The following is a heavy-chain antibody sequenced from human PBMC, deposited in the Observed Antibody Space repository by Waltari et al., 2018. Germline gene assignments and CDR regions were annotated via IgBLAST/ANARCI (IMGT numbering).Heavy chain of an antibody. Sequence: QVQLVQSGAEVKKPGASVKVSCKASGYTFTGYYMHWVRQAPGQGLEWRGRINPNSGGTNYAQKFQGRVTMTRDTSISTAYMELSSLRSEDTAVYYCARDGERSSYDVFDYWGQGTLVTVSS. J-gene: IGHJ4*02. D-gene: IGHD3-3*01. CDR1: GYTFTGYY. CDR3: ARDGERSSYDVFDY. V-gene: IGHV1-2*06. CDR2: INPNSGGT.